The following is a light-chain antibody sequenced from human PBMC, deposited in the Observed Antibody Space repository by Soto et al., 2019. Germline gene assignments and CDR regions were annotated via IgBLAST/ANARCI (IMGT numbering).Light chain of an antibody. CDR1: SSNIGSNT. J-gene: IGLJ3*02. V-gene: IGLV1-44*01. CDR3: AAWDDSLNGWV. CDR2: SNN. Sequence: QSALTQPPAAAGTPGQLVTISCSGSSSNIGSNTVNWYQHLPGTAPKLLIYSNNQRPSGVPDRFSGSQSGTSASLAISGLQSEDAADYYCAAWDDSLNGWVFGGGTKLTVL.